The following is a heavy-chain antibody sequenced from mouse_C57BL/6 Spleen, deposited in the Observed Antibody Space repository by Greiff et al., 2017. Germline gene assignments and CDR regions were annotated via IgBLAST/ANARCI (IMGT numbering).Heavy chain of an antibody. CDR2: IDPETGGT. CDR3: TRYWYFDV. V-gene: IGHV1-15*01. J-gene: IGHJ1*03. CDR1: GYTFTDYE. Sequence: VKLMESGAELVRPGASVTLSCKASGYTFTDYEMHWVKQTPVHGLEWIGAIDPETGGTAYNQKFKGKAILTADKSSSTAYMELRSLTSEDSAVYYYTRYWYFDVWGTGTTVTVSS.